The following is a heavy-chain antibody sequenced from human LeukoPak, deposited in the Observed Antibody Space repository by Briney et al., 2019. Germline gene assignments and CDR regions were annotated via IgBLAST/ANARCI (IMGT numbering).Heavy chain of an antibody. V-gene: IGHV3-15*01. CDR1: GFTFSSYS. J-gene: IGHJ4*02. CDR2: IKSKTDGGTT. D-gene: IGHD5-12*01. CDR3: TTHSGYDYLSDY. Sequence: PGGSLRPSCAASGFTFSSYSMNWVRQAPGKGLEWVGRIKSKTDGGTTDYAAPVKGRFTISSDDSKNTLYLEMNSLKTEDTAVYYCTTHSGYDYLSDYWGQGTLVTVSS.